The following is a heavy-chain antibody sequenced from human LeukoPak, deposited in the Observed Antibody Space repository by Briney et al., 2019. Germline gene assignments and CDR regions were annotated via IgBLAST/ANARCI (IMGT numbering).Heavy chain of an antibody. CDR3: ASRPPDETHFAVFDY. D-gene: IGHD5-24*01. V-gene: IGHV3-23*01. J-gene: IGHJ4*02. Sequence: QTGGSLRLSCVASGLTFSSHAMTWVRQTPEKGLEWVSGITGSGGSTYHAESVKGRFTISRDNSKNTLYLHMNNLRAEDTAIYYCASRPPDETHFAVFDYWGQGTLVTVSS. CDR2: ITGSGGST. CDR1: GLTFSSHA.